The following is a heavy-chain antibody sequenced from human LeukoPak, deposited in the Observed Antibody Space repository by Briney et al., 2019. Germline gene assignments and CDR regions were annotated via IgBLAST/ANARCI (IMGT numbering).Heavy chain of an antibody. CDR2: ISRSSSTI. D-gene: IGHD1-26*01. CDR1: GFTFSSYS. J-gene: IGHJ4*02. CDR3: ARGGSGSYYGDFGD. V-gene: IGHV3-48*04. Sequence: GGSLRLSCAASGFTFSSYSMNWVRQAPGKGLEWVSYISRSSSTIYYADSVKGRFTISRDNAKKSLYLQMNSLRAEDTAVYYCARGGSGSYYGDFGDWGQGTLVTVSS.